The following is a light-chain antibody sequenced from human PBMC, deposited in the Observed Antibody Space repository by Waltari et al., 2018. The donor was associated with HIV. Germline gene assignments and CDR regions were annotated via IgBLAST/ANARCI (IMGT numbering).Light chain of an antibody. J-gene: IGLJ3*02. V-gene: IGLV2-11*01. CDR3: CSYVNTRTPVV. CDR1: GSAFGSFNF. Sequence: QSALTQPRSVSGSPGQWVSISCTANGSAFGSFNFVSRYQRHPGKAPKLMIFDVDQRPSGVPARFSGSKSGNTASLTISGLQADDEAEYYCCSYVNTRTPVVFGGGTQVTVL. CDR2: DVD.